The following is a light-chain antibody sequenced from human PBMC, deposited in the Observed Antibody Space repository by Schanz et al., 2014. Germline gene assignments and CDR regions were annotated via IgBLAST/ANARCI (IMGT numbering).Light chain of an antibody. V-gene: IGLV2-14*03. J-gene: IGLJ3*02. CDR2: DVS. CDR3: TSYTSVSTWV. CDR1: SSDVGGYNY. Sequence: QSALTQPASVSGSPGQSITISCTGTSSDVGGYNYVSWYQHHPGKAPKLMIYDVSNRPSGVSDRFSGSKSGNTASLTISGLQAEDEADYYCTSYTSVSTWVFGGGTKVTVL.